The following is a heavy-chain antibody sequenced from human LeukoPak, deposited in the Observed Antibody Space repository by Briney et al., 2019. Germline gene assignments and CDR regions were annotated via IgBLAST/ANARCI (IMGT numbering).Heavy chain of an antibody. V-gene: IGHV7-4-1*02. CDR3: ARGDYETHGYQTR. CDR2: INTNTGNP. D-gene: IGHD3-22*01. Sequence: ASVNVSCKASGYIFTSYVLHWSRHAPGQGLEWMGWINTNTGNPTYAQGFTGRFVSSLDTSVSTAYLQISSLKADDTAMYYCARGDYETHGYQTRWGQGTLVTVSS. J-gene: IGHJ4*02. CDR1: GYIFTSYV.